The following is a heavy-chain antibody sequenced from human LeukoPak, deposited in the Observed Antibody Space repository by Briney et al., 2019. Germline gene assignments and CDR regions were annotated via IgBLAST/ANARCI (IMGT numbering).Heavy chain of an antibody. CDR1: GYSFTSYW. Sequence: GESLKISCKGSGYSFTSYWIGWVGQMPGKGLEWMGIIYPGDSDTRYSPSFQGQVTISADKSISTAYLQWSSLKASDTAVYYCARYGRISAAGTWWFDPWGQGTLVTVSS. CDR2: IYPGDSDT. V-gene: IGHV5-51*01. CDR3: ARYGRISAAGTWWFDP. D-gene: IGHD6-13*01. J-gene: IGHJ5*02.